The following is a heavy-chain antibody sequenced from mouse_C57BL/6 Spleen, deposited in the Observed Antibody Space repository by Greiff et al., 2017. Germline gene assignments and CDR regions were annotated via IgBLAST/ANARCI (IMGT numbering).Heavy chain of an antibody. D-gene: IGHD4-1*01. Sequence: VQLQQSGAELMKPGASVKLSCKATGYTFTGYWIEWVKQRPGHGLEWIGEILPGSGSTNYNEKFKGKATFTADTSSNTAYMQLSSLTTEYAAIYYGARGGEINWVYFDYWGQGTTLTVSS. CDR3: ARGGEINWVYFDY. CDR1: GYTFTGYW. V-gene: IGHV1-9*01. J-gene: IGHJ2*01. CDR2: ILPGSGST.